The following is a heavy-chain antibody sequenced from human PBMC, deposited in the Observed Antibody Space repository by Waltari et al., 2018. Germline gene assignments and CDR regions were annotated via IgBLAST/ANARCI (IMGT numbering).Heavy chain of an antibody. CDR1: GFTFDAYA. CDR3: AKAYYDILTGLGYYFDY. V-gene: IGHV3-9*01. J-gene: IGHJ4*02. CDR2: ISWNSGSI. Sequence: EVQLVESGGGLVQPGRSLRLSCAASGFTFDAYAMHWVRQAPGQGLEWVSGISWNSGSIGYADSVKGRFTISRDNAKNSLYLQMNSLRAEDTALYYCAKAYYDILTGLGYYFDYWGQGTLVTVSS. D-gene: IGHD3-9*01.